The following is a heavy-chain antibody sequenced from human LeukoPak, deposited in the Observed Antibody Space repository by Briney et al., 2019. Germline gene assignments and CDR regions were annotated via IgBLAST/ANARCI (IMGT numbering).Heavy chain of an antibody. V-gene: IGHV3-11*01. CDR3: ARDSSWPPLTAYFQH. D-gene: IGHD6-13*01. CDR1: GFTFSDYY. J-gene: IGHJ1*01. CDR2: ISSSGSTI. Sequence: GGSLRLSCAASGFTFSDYYMSWIRQAPGKGLEWVSYISSSGSTIYYADSVKGRFTISRDNAKNSLYLQMNSLRAEDTAVYYCARDSSWPPLTAYFQHWGQGTLVTVSS.